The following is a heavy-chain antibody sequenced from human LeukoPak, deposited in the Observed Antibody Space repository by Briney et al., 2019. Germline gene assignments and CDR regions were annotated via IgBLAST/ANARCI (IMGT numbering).Heavy chain of an antibody. CDR3: ARTLTGYYRDAFDI. Sequence: ASVKVSCKASGYTFTKYAMNWVRQAPGQALEWMGWMNTNTGNPTYAQGFTGRFVFSLDTSVNTAYLQIRSLKAEDTAVYYCARTLTGYYRDAFDIWGQGTMVTVSS. CDR2: MNTNTGNP. J-gene: IGHJ3*02. CDR1: GYTFTKYA. D-gene: IGHD3-9*01. V-gene: IGHV7-4-1*02.